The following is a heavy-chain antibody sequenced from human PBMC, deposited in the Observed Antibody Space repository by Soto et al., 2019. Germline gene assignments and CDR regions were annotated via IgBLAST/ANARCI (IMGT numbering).Heavy chain of an antibody. Sequence: PGGSLRLSCAASGSTVSGNYMNWVRQAPGKGLEWVSVIYSGGGTFYADSVKGRFTISRDNSKNTLYLQMNSLRAEDTAVYYCARERGYSYGLDYWGQGTLVTVSS. J-gene: IGHJ4*02. D-gene: IGHD5-18*01. CDR2: IYSGGGT. CDR1: GSTVSGNY. CDR3: ARERGYSYGLDY. V-gene: IGHV3-66*01.